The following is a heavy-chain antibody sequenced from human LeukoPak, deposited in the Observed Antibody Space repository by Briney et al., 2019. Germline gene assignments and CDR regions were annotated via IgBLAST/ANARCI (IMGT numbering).Heavy chain of an antibody. Sequence: PGGSLRLSCAASGFTFSTYAMSWVRQAPGKGLEWVSAISGSGGSTYYADSVKGRFTISRDNSKGTLYLQMNSLRAEDTAVYYCARGGDTPVAAAETLWEDWFDPWGQGTLVTVSS. V-gene: IGHV3-23*01. D-gene: IGHD6-13*01. CDR2: ISGSGGST. J-gene: IGHJ5*02. CDR1: GFTFSTYA. CDR3: ARGGDTPVAAAETLWEDWFDP.